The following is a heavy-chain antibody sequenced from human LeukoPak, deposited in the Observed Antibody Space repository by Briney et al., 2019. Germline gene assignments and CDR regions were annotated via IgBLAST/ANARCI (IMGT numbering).Heavy chain of an antibody. CDR2: IYYSGST. D-gene: IGHD6-19*01. J-gene: IGHJ6*02. Sequence: SETLSLTCTVSGGSISSSSYYWGWIRQPPGKGLEWIGSIYYSGSTNYNPSLKSRVTISVDTSKNQFSLKLSSVTAADTAVYYCARDRIAVAGTGYYYGMDVWGQGTTVTVSS. CDR1: GGSISSSSYY. V-gene: IGHV4-39*07. CDR3: ARDRIAVAGTGYYYGMDV.